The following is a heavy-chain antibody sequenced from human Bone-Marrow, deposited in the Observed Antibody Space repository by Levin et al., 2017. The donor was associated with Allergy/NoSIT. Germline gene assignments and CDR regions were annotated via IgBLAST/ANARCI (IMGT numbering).Heavy chain of an antibody. D-gene: IGHD2-2*01. CDR1: GFTFSSYW. V-gene: IGHV3-7*04. Sequence: QPGGSLRLSCAASGFTFSSYWMSWVRQAPGKGLEWVANIKQDGSEKYYVDSVKGRFTISRDNAKNSLYLQMNSLRAEDTAVYYCAREDARRVCSSTSCYAGILHPAGYDYWGQGTLVTVSS. CDR3: AREDARRVCSSTSCYAGILHPAGYDY. J-gene: IGHJ4*02. CDR2: IKQDGSEK.